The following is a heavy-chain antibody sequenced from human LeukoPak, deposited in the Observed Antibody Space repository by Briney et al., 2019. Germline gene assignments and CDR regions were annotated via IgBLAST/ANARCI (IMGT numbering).Heavy chain of an antibody. CDR2: INHSGST. D-gene: IGHD4-11*01. Sequence: PSETLSLTCAVYGGSFSGYYWSWIRQPPGKGLEWIGEINHSGSTNYNPSLKSRVTISVDTSKNQFSLKLTYVTAADTAVYFCAREYSNYVTHYFDYWGQGLQVTVSS. CDR1: GGSFSGYY. J-gene: IGHJ4*02. CDR3: AREYSNYVTHYFDY. V-gene: IGHV4-34*01.